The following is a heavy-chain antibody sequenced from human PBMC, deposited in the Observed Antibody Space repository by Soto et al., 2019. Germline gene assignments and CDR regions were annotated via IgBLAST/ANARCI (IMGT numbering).Heavy chain of an antibody. CDR1: GFTFSSYS. J-gene: IGHJ4*02. CDR2: ISSSSSYI. D-gene: IGHD3-3*01. CDR3: ARGAYDFWSGYLAN. V-gene: IGHV3-21*01. Sequence: GGSLRLSCAASGFTFSSYSMNWVRQAPGKGLEWVSSISSSSSYIYYADSVKGRFTISRDNAKNSLYLQMNSLRAEDTAVYYCARGAYDFWSGYLANWGQGTLVTFSS.